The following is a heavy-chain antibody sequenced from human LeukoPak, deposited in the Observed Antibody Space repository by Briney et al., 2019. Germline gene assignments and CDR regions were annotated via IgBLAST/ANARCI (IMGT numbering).Heavy chain of an antibody. CDR2: IKQDGREK. V-gene: IGHV3-7*01. CDR3: ARDIAAYSRPSAFDY. Sequence: GGSLRLSCAASGFTFSSYWMSWVRQAAGKGLEWVANIKQDGREKYFVDSVKGRFTISRDNAKNSLYLQMNSLRAEDTAFYYCARDIAAYSRPSAFDYWGRGTGVSVFS. D-gene: IGHD6-13*01. CDR1: GFTFSSYW. J-gene: IGHJ4*02.